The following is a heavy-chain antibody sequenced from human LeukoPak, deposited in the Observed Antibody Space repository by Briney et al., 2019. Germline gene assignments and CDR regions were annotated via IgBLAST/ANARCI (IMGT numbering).Heavy chain of an antibody. CDR3: ARSPASSWYESLNIYYYYYYGMDV. CDR2: ISYDGSNK. Sequence: PGGSLRLSCAASGFTFSSYAMHWVRQAPGKGLEWVAVISYDGSNKYYADSVKGRLTISRDNSKNTLYLQMNSLRAEDTAVYYCARSPASSWYESLNIYYYYYYGMDVWGKGTTVTVSS. D-gene: IGHD6-13*01. CDR1: GFTFSSYA. V-gene: IGHV3-30*04. J-gene: IGHJ6*04.